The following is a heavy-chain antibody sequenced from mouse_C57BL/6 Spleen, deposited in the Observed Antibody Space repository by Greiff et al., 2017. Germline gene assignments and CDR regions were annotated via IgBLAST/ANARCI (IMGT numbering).Heavy chain of an antibody. V-gene: IGHV5-16*01. CDR2: INYDGSST. CDR1: GFTFSDYY. CDR3: ARDPGSSFYWYFDV. J-gene: IGHJ1*03. Sequence: EVMLVESEGGLVQPGSSMKLSCTASGFTFSDYYMAWVRQVPEKGLEWVANINYDGSSTYYLDSLKSRFIISRDNAKNILYLQMSSLKSEDTATYYCARDPGSSFYWYFDVWGTGTTVTVSS. D-gene: IGHD1-1*01.